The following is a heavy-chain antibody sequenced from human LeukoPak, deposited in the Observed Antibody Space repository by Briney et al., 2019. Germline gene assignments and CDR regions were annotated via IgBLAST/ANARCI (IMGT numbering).Heavy chain of an antibody. D-gene: IGHD6-6*01. CDR2: LRSNANSYAT. Sequence: GGSLRLSCAASGFTSSGSAMHWVRQASGKGLEWVGRLRSNANSYATAYAASVKGRFTISRDDSTNTAYLQMNSLKTEDTAVYYCTGDEYSSSAPFDYWGQGTLVTVSS. CDR1: GFTSSGSA. J-gene: IGHJ4*02. V-gene: IGHV3-73*01. CDR3: TGDEYSSSAPFDY.